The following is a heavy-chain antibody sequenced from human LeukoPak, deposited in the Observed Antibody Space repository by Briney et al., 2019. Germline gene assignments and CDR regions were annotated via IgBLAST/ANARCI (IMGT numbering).Heavy chain of an antibody. Sequence: GGSLRLSCAASGFTFSDYYMSWIRQAPGKGLEWVSYISSSGSTIYYADSVKGRFTISRDNAKNSLYLQMNSLRAEDTAVYYCASLNSSRYYYYMDVWGKGTTVTVSS. J-gene: IGHJ6*03. V-gene: IGHV3-11*04. CDR3: ASLNSSRYYYYMDV. CDR2: ISSSGSTI. D-gene: IGHD6-13*01. CDR1: GFTFSDYY.